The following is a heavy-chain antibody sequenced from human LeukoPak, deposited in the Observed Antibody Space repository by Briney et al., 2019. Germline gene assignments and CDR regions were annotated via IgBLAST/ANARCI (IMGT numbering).Heavy chain of an antibody. D-gene: IGHD5-18*01. CDR2: VYDNGIT. V-gene: IGHV4-59*08. Sequence: SETLSLTCTVSAGSMSRYYWRWIRQPPGKGLEWIGYVYDNGITSYNPSLKSRVTISADTSKNQFSLNLISVTAADTAVYFCARHPGIQLRIDNWGQGTLVTVSS. J-gene: IGHJ4*02. CDR1: AGSMSRYY. CDR3: ARHPGIQLRIDN.